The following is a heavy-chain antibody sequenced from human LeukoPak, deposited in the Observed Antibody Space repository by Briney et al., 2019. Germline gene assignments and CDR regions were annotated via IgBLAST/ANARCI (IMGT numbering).Heavy chain of an antibody. V-gene: IGHV4-4*09. CDR3: ARLVDFYGPKNYYYYMDV. CDR2: IYTSGST. Sequence: SETLSLTCTVSGGSISSYYWSWIRQPPGKGLEWIGYIYTSGSTNYNPSLKSRVTISVDTSKNQFSLKLSSVTAADTAVYYCARLVDFYGPKNYYYYMDVWGKGTTVTVSS. J-gene: IGHJ6*03. CDR1: GGSISSYY. D-gene: IGHD2-15*01.